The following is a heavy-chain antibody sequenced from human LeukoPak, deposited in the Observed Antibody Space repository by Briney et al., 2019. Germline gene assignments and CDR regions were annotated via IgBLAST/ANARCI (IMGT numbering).Heavy chain of an antibody. CDR1: GYTFTSYG. Sequence: WASVKVSCKASGYTFTSYGISWVRQAPGQGLEWMGWISAYNGNTNYAQKLQGRVTMTTDTSTSTAYMELRSLRSDDTAVYYCARDNWIAAAGHFDYWGQGTLATVSS. CDR3: ARDNWIAAAGHFDY. V-gene: IGHV1-18*01. J-gene: IGHJ4*02. D-gene: IGHD6-13*01. CDR2: ISAYNGNT.